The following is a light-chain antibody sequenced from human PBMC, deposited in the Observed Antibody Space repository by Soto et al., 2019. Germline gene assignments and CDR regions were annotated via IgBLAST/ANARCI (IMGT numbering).Light chain of an antibody. Sequence: DVVLTQSPLSLPVTLAQPASISCRSSQSLLYSDGSTYLNWFQQRPGQSPRRLLYKVSNRDSGVPDRFRVSGSGTDFTLKISRVEAEDVGVIYCLQGTHWPPTFGQGTKVDIK. J-gene: IGKJ1*01. CDR3: LQGTHWPPT. CDR1: QSLLYSDGSTY. V-gene: IGKV2-30*01. CDR2: KVS.